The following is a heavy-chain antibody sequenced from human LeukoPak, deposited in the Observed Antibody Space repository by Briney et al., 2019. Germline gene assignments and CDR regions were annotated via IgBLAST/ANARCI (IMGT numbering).Heavy chain of an antibody. J-gene: IGHJ6*03. CDR3: ARARISAPYYMDV. D-gene: IGHD6-6*01. CDR2: ISAYNGNT. V-gene: IGHV1-18*01. CDR1: GYTFTSYT. Sequence: ASVKVSCKASGYTFTSYTITWVRQAPGQGLEWMGWISAYNGNTNYAQQLQGRVTMTIDTSTSTAYMELRGLRSDDAAVYYCARARISAPYYMDVWGKGTTVTVSS.